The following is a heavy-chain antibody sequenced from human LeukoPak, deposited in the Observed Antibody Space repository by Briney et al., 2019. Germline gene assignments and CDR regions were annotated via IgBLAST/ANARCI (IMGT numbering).Heavy chain of an antibody. D-gene: IGHD2-21*02. CDR3: ARGPWIAGDFSFDY. CDR1: GGSISSSY. J-gene: IGHJ4*02. V-gene: IGHV4-59*01. CDR2: IYYSGST. Sequence: SETLSLTCTVSGGSISSSYWSWIRQPPGKGLEWIGYIYYSGSTSYHPSLKSRVTISIETSMNQFSLKLTSVTAADTAVYYCARGPWIAGDFSFDYLGQGTLVTVSS.